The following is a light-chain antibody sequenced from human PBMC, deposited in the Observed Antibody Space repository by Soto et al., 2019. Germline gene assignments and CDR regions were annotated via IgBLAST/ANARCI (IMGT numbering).Light chain of an antibody. CDR3: QQYNNLPPDRT. J-gene: IGKJ1*01. V-gene: IGKV3-15*01. CDR1: QSVGSN. Sequence: EIVMTQSPATLSVSPGERATLSCRASQSVGSNLAWYQQKPGQAPRLLIYGASTRATGIPARFSGSGSGTEFTLTISSLQSEDVAISFCQQYNNLPPDRTFGQGTKVEIK. CDR2: GAS.